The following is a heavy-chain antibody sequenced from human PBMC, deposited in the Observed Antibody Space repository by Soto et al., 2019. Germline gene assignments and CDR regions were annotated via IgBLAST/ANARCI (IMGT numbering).Heavy chain of an antibody. CDR3: ARSTYSSSPRGYYGMDV. Sequence: SQTLSLTCAISGDSVSSNSAAWNWIRQSPSRGLEWLGRTYYRSKWYNDYAVSVKSRITINPDTSKNQFSLQLNSVTPEDTAVYYCARSTYSSSPRGYYGMDVWGQGTTVTSP. CDR1: GDSVSSNSAA. V-gene: IGHV6-1*01. D-gene: IGHD6-6*01. CDR2: TYYRSKWYN. J-gene: IGHJ6*02.